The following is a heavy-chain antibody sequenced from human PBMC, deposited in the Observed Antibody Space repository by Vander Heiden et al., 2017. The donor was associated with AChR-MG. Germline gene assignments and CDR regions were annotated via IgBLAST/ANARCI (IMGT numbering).Heavy chain of an antibody. CDR3: ARRVREICGGVNGYAFDI. D-gene: IGHD3-3*01. Sequence: QVQLHESGPALVKPSQTLSPTCTVTGPPTSSADYYWSWIRQPPGKGLEWIGYIYYSGSTCYNTSLKGRVTIAVDTSKNKFSLKLSSETATETAVYYCARRVREICGGVNGYAFDIWGQGTMVTVSS. J-gene: IGHJ3*02. V-gene: IGHV4-30-4*01. CDR1: GPPTSSADYY. CDR2: IYYSGST.